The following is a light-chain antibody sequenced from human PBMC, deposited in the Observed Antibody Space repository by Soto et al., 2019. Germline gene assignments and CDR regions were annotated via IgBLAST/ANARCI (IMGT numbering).Light chain of an antibody. CDR1: QSVRSL. CDR3: QQYTNWTLT. Sequence: IVMTQSPATLSASPGERVTLSCRASQSVRSLLAWYQQKPGQAPRLLVEAVSTRATGIPGRFSGSGSGKELTPIHSTLQYEHCAVYYCQQYTNWTLTSGGGTRVEIK. CDR2: AVS. V-gene: IGKV3-15*01. J-gene: IGKJ4*01.